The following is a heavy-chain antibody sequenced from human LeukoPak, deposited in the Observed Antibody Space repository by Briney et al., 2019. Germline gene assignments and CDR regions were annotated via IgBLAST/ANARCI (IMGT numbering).Heavy chain of an antibody. CDR1: GGSISSYY. J-gene: IGHJ6*02. V-gene: IGHV4-59*01. Sequence: SETLSLTCTVSGGSISSYYWSWIRQPPGKGLEWIGYIYYSGSTNYNPSLKSRVTISVDTSKNQFSLKLSSVTAADTAVYYCARDKRGYYDSSGYYPGYYYGMDVWGQGTTVTDSS. D-gene: IGHD3-22*01. CDR2: IYYSGST. CDR3: ARDKRGYYDSSGYYPGYYYGMDV.